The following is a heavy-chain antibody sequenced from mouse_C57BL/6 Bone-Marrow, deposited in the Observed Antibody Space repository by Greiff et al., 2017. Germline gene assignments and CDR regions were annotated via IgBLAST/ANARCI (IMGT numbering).Heavy chain of an antibody. D-gene: IGHD1-1*01. J-gene: IGHJ2*01. CDR1: GYIFTSYW. V-gene: IGHV1-69*01. CDR2: IDPSDSYT. CDR3: ARERGFITTVVVPFDY. Sequence: QVQLQQPGAELVMPGASVKLSCKASGYIFTSYWMHWVKQRPGQGLEWIGEIDPSDSYTNYNQKFKGKSTLTVDKSSSTAYMQLSSLTSEDSAVYYCARERGFITTVVVPFDYWGQGTTLTVSS.